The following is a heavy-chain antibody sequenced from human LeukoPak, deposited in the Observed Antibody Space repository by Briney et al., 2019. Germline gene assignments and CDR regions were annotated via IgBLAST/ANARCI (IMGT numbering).Heavy chain of an antibody. V-gene: IGHV3-30-3*01. CDR2: ISYDGSNK. CDR3: ARRADHAFDI. J-gene: IGHJ3*02. Sequence: PGGSLRLSCAASGFTFSSYWTSWVRQAPGKGLEWVAVISYDGSNKYYADSVKGRFTISRDNSKNTLYLQMNSLRAEDTAVYYCARRADHAFDIWGQGTMVTVSS. CDR1: GFTFSSYW.